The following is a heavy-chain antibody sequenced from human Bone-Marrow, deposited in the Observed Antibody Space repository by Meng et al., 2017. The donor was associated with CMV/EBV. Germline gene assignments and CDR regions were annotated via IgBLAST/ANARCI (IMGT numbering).Heavy chain of an antibody. CDR2: IYSCGST. V-gene: IGHV3-66*02. J-gene: IGHJ6*01. CDR3: ARLSAGEVLSQYVMDV. CDR1: GFTVSSNY. Sequence: GGSLRLSCAASGFTVSSNYMSWVRQAPGKGLEWVSVIYSCGSTYYADSVKGRFTISRDNSKNTLYLQMNSLRAEDTAVYYCARLSAGEVLSQYVMDVWGQGTTVTVSS. D-gene: IGHD2/OR15-2a*01.